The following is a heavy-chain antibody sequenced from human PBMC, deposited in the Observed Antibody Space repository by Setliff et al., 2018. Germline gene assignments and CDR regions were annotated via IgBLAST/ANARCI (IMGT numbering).Heavy chain of an antibody. CDR2: ISPVGST. CDR1: GGGGSFSNYY. Sequence: NPSETLSLTCGVYGGGGSFSNYYWSWIRQPPGKGLEWIGEISPVGSTNYNPSPRSRFTMSLDASKNRFSLNLTSVTAADTAVYFCATSGFCSSGSCYSFDDWGQGALVTVSS. CDR3: ATSGFCSSGSCYSFDD. V-gene: IGHV4-34*01. J-gene: IGHJ4*02. D-gene: IGHD2-15*01.